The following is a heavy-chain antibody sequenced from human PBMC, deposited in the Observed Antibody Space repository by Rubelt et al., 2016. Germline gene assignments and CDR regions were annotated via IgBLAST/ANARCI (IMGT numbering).Heavy chain of an antibody. CDR2: HSGST. V-gene: IGHV4-30-2*04. CDR3: ASLAAAGTVNYYYYGMDV. Sequence: HSGSTYYNPSLKSRVTISVDTSKNQFSLKLSSVTAADTAVYCCASLAAAGTVNYYYYGMDVWGQGTTVTVSS. J-gene: IGHJ6*02. D-gene: IGHD6-13*01.